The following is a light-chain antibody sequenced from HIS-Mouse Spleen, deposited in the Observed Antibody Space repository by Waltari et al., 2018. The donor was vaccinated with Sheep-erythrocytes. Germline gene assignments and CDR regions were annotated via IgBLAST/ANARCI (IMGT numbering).Light chain of an antibody. J-gene: IGLJ3*02. CDR3: CSYAGSSTPWV. CDR2: EGS. V-gene: IGLV2-23*01. Sequence: QSALTQPASVSGSPGQSITISCTGTSSDVGSYNLVPWYQQHPGKAPKLMIYEGSKRPSGVSTRFSGCKSGNTASLTISGLQAEDEADYYCCSYAGSSTPWVFGGGTKLTVL. CDR1: SSDVGSYNL.